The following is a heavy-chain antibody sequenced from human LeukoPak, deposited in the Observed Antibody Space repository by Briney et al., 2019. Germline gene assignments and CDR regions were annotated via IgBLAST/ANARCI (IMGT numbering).Heavy chain of an antibody. V-gene: IGHV3-74*01. D-gene: IGHD4-17*01. Sequence: GRSLGLSCAASGFTFSNYWMHWVRQAPGKGLVWVSRINRDGRSTNYADSVKGRFTISRDNAKNTVFLQMNSLRAEDTAVYYCALPLRDGDFYFDYWGQGALVTVSS. CDR2: INRDGRST. CDR1: GFTFSNYW. CDR3: ALPLRDGDFYFDY. J-gene: IGHJ4*02.